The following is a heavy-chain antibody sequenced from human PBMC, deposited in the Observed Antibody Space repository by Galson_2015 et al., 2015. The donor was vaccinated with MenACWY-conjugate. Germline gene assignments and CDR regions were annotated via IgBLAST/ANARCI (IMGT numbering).Heavy chain of an antibody. CDR3: ARHPPGGRGMDV. V-gene: IGHV5-51*01. CDR2: LSPGDSNT. D-gene: IGHD1-26*01. CDR1: GYSFATYW. Sequence: QSGAEVKKPGESLSISCKTTGYSFATYWIAWVRQMPGTGLEWMGLLSPGDSNTRYSPSSQGQVTISAEKSISTAYLQWSRLKASYTAMYYCARHPPGGRGMDVWGQGTTVTVSS. J-gene: IGHJ6*02.